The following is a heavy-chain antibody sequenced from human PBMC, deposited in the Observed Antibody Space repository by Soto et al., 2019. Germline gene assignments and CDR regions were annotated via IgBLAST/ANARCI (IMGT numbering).Heavy chain of an antibody. CDR3: ARDLGYGVYGKDF. Sequence: QVQLVQSGAEVKKPGASVKVSCQASGYSFSNNGISWVRQAPGQGFEWVGWINGDNGNTNYAQKFQGRVTMTTDTSTSTAYMALRSLRSDDTAVYYCARDLGYGVYGKDFWGQGTLVTVSS. V-gene: IGHV1-18*04. CDR1: GYSFSNNG. CDR2: INGDNGNT. J-gene: IGHJ4*02. D-gene: IGHD4-17*01.